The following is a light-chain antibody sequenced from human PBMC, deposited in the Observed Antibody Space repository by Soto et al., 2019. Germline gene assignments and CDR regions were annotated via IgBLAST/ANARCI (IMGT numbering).Light chain of an antibody. CDR2: DVT. J-gene: IGLJ2*01. CDR1: SSDVGGYNY. V-gene: IGLV2-11*01. Sequence: QSALTQPRSVSGSPGQSVTICGAGTSSDVGGYNYVSWYQQHPGKVPKLMIFDVTKRPSGVPDRFSGSKSGNTASLTISGLQAEDEADYHSCSYAGSYILIFGGGTKVTVL. CDR3: CSYAGSYILI.